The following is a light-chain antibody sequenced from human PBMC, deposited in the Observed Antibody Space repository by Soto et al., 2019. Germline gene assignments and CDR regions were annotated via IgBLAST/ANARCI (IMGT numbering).Light chain of an antibody. CDR2: AAS. CDR1: QGVYSH. CDR3: QQSSSTPLT. V-gene: IGKV1-8*01. Sequence: AILMTQSPATFSASPGDRVTLTCRASQGVYSHLAWYQQKPGQAPKLLIYAASTMQTGVPSRFSGSGSGTDFTLTISSLQPEDFATYYCQQSSSTPLTFGQGTKVDIK. J-gene: IGKJ1*01.